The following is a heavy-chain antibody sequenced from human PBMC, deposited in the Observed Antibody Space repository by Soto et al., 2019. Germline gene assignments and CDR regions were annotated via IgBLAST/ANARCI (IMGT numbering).Heavy chain of an antibody. CDR3: ARGWEPDY. J-gene: IGHJ4*02. Sequence: QVQLVESGGGVVQPGRSLRLSCAASGFTFSSYAMHWVRQAPGKGLEWVAVISYDGSNKYYADSVKGRFTISRDNSKNTLYLQMKSLRAEDTAVYYCARGWEPDYWGQGTLVTVSS. CDR1: GFTFSSYA. D-gene: IGHD1-26*01. V-gene: IGHV3-30-3*01. CDR2: ISYDGSNK.